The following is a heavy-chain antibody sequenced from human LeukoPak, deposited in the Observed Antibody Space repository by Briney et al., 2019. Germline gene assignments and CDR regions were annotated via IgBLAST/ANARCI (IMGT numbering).Heavy chain of an antibody. Sequence: YYWSWIRQAPGQGLEWIGRLNPNIGGTNYAQKFQGRVTMTRDTSTDTAYMQLSSLRSTDTAVYFCARALGVGFGQNAYYFDHWGQGTLVTVSS. CDR2: LNPNIGGT. CDR1: YY. CDR3: ARALGVGFGQNAYYFDH. V-gene: IGHV1-2*06. D-gene: IGHD1-26*01. J-gene: IGHJ4*02.